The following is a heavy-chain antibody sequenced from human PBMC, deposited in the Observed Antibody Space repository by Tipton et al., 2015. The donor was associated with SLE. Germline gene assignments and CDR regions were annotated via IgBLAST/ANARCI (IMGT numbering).Heavy chain of an antibody. D-gene: IGHD3-16*01. CDR2: INPNSGGT. J-gene: IGHJ4*02. CDR3: ARGAPSSTLMIQEATHDY. V-gene: IGHV1-2*02. CDR1: GYTFSDYY. Sequence: QLVQSGPEVKKPGASVKVSCKTSGYTFSDYYMHWVRQAPGQGLEWMGWINPNSGGTNYGQKFQGRVTMTRDTSISTVYMELSRLRFDDTAVYYCARGAPSSTLMIQEATHDYWGQGTLVTVSS.